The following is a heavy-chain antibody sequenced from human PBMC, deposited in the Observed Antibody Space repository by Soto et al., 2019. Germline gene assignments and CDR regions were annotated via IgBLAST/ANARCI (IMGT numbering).Heavy chain of an antibody. CDR1: GGSISSYY. CDR3: ARGPIMTTFGGVPEALNWFDP. D-gene: IGHD3-16*01. Sequence: SETLSLTCTVSGGSISSYYWSWIRQPPGKGLEWIGYIYYSGSANYNPSLKSRVTISVDTSKNQFSLKLSSMTAADTAVYYCARGPIMTTFGGVPEALNWFDPWGQGTLVTVSS. J-gene: IGHJ5*02. V-gene: IGHV4-59*01. CDR2: IYYSGSA.